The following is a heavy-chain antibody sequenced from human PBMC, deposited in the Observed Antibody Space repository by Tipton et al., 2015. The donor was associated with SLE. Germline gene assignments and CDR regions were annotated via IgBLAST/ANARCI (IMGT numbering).Heavy chain of an antibody. D-gene: IGHD6-19*01. CDR3: ARERPAVVDY. CDR2: IYYSGST. V-gene: IGHV4-31*03. CDR1: GGSISSGGYY. Sequence: TLSLTCTVSGGSISSGGYYWSWIRQHPGKGLEWIGYIYYSGSTYYNPSLKSRVTISVGTSKNQFSLKLSSVTAADTAVYYCARERPAVVDYWGQGTLVTVSS. J-gene: IGHJ4*02.